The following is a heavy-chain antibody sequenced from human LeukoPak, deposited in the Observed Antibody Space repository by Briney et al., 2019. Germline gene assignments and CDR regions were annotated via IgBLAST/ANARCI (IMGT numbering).Heavy chain of an antibody. V-gene: IGHV3-30*02. CDR1: GFTFSSYG. J-gene: IGHJ4*02. CDR3: TTDPVYNWNYFVY. D-gene: IGHD1-20*01. CDR2: IRYDGSNK. Sequence: GGSLRLSCAASGFTFSSYGMHWVRQAPGKGLEWVAFIRYDGSNKYYADSVKGRFTISRDNSKNTLYLQMNSLKTEDTAVYYCTTDPVYNWNYFVYWGQGTLVTVSS.